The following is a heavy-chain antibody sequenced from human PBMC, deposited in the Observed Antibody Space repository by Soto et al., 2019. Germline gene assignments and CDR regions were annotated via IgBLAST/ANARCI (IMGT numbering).Heavy chain of an antibody. CDR1: GYTFSNFW. J-gene: IGHJ4*02. V-gene: IGHV5-51*01. Sequence: GESLKISCQSSGYTFSNFWIGWVRQLPGKGLEWLGIIYPGDHETRYSPSFHGKVTISADRSINTAYLQWNSLEASDTAFYFCARSPRSSPYFDYWGQGALVTVSS. CDR2: IYPGDHET. CDR3: ARSPRSSPYFDY. D-gene: IGHD6-13*01.